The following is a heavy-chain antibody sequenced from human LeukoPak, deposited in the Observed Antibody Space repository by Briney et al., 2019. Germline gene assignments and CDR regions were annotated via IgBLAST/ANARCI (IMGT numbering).Heavy chain of an antibody. CDR3: ARDYYYGVDV. CDR2: IYHSGST. CDR1: GVSISSYY. V-gene: IGHV4-59*01. J-gene: IGHJ6*02. Sequence: SETLSLTCTVSGVSISSYYWSWIRQPPGKGLEWIGYIYHSGSTNYNPSLKSRVTISIDTSKNQFSLKLTSVTAADTAVYYCARDYYYGVDVRGQGTTVTVSS.